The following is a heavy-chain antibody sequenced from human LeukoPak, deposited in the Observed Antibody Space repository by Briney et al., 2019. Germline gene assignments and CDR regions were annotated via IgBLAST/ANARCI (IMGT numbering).Heavy chain of an antibody. CDR2: IIPIFGTA. Sequence: GASVKVSCKASVGTFSSYAISWVRQAPGQGLEWMGGIIPIFGTANCAQKFQGRVTITTDESTSTAYMELSSLRSEDTAVYYCAISPLAYCGGDCYLPFDYWGQGTLVTVSS. CDR1: VGTFSSYA. D-gene: IGHD2-21*02. J-gene: IGHJ4*02. V-gene: IGHV1-69*05. CDR3: AISPLAYCGGDCYLPFDY.